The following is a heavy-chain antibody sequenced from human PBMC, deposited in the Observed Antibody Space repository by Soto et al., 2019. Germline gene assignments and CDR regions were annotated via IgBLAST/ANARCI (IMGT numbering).Heavy chain of an antibody. J-gene: IGHJ4*02. V-gene: IGHV4-34*01. CDR1: GGSFSGYY. CDR3: ASLGALWFGELLFDY. D-gene: IGHD3-10*01. Sequence: SETLSLTCAVYGGSFSGYYWSWIRQPPGKGLEWIGEINHSGSTNYNPSLKRRVTISVDTSKNQFSLMLSSVTAADTAVYYCASLGALWFGELLFDYWGQGTLVTVSS. CDR2: INHSGST.